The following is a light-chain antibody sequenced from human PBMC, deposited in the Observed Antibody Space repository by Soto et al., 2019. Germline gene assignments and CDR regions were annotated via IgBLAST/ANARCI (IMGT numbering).Light chain of an antibody. CDR3: QAYDNSLSAWV. CDR2: GND. Sequence: QLVLTQPPSVSGAPGQRVTISCSGSSSNIGAGYDVHWYQQVPGAAPKLLIFGNDNRPSGVPDRFSGSKSGTSASLAITGLQAEDEADYYCQAYDNSLSAWVFGGGTKVTVL. CDR1: SSNIGAGYD. V-gene: IGLV1-40*01. J-gene: IGLJ3*02.